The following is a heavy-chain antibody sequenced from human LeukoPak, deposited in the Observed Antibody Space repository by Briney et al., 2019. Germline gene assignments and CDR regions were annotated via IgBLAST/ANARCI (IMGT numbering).Heavy chain of an antibody. Sequence: SETLSLTCAVYNGSFTESFSSYYWTWIRQSPGKALEWIGEITHTGSDNYNPSLRSQVTLSVDTSKKQFSLQLRSVPAADTAIYSCVGPVYSNTGRPGASWGQGTLVTVSS. CDR2: ITHTGSD. V-gene: IGHV4-34*01. D-gene: IGHD6-13*01. CDR1: NGSFTESFSSYY. CDR3: VGPVYSNTGRPGAS. J-gene: IGHJ5*02.